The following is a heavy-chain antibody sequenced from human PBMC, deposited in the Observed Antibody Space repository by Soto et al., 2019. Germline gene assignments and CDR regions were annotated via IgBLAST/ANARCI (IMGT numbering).Heavy chain of an antibody. V-gene: IGHV4-34*01. J-gene: IGHJ6*02. Sequence: PSETLSLTCAVYGGSFSGYYWSWIRQPPGKGLEWIGEINHSGSTNYNPSLKSRVTISVDTSKNQFSLKLSSVTAADTAVYYCARNRGSGSYYTYYYYGMDVWGQGTTVTVS. CDR2: INHSGST. D-gene: IGHD3-10*01. CDR3: ARNRGSGSYYTYYYYGMDV. CDR1: GGSFSGYY.